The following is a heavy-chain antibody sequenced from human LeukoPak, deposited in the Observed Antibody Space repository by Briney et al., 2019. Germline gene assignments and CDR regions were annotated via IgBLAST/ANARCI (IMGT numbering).Heavy chain of an antibody. J-gene: IGHJ3*02. CDR3: AMGYDFDI. CDR1: GFTFSSYG. V-gene: IGHV3-30*03. Sequence: GGSLRLSCAASGFTFSSYGMHWVRQAPGKGLEWVTLISFDGSNKYYADSVKGRFTISRDNSKNTLYLQMNSLRAEDTAVYYCAMGYDFDIWGQGTMVTVSS. CDR2: ISFDGSNK. D-gene: IGHD1-26*01.